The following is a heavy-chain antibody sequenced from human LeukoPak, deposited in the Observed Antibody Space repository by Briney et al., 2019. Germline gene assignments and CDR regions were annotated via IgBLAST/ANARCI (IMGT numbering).Heavy chain of an antibody. CDR1: GFTVSSNY. V-gene: IGHV3-66*01. Sequence: GGSLRLSCAASGFTVSSNYMSWVRQAPGKGLEWVSVIYSGGSTYYADSVKGRFTISRDNSKNTLYLQMNSLIAEDTAVYYCARAGDSSGYWIFQHWGQGTLVTVSS. J-gene: IGHJ1*01. CDR3: ARAGDSSGYWIFQH. CDR2: IYSGGST. D-gene: IGHD3-22*01.